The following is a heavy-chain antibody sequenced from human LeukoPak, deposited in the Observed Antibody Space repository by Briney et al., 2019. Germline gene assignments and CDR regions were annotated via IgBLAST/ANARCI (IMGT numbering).Heavy chain of an antibody. CDR3: ARGRYDILTGYRYNWFDP. Sequence: GGSLRLSCAASGFTVSSNYISWVRQAPGKGLEWVSVIYSGGSTYYADSVKGRFTISRDNSKNTLYLQMNSLRAEDTAVYYCARGRYDILTGYRYNWFDPWGQGTLVTVSS. J-gene: IGHJ5*02. CDR2: IYSGGST. V-gene: IGHV3-66*01. D-gene: IGHD3-9*01. CDR1: GFTVSSNY.